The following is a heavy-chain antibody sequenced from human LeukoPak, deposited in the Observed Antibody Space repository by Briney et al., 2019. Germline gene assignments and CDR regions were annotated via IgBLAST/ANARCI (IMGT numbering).Heavy chain of an antibody. V-gene: IGHV4-4*09. D-gene: IGHD6-19*01. CDR1: GGSISSYY. Sequence: ASETLSLTCTVSGGSISSYYWSWIRQPPGKGLEWIGYIYTSGSTNYNPSLKSRVTISVDTSKNQFSLKLSSVTAADTAVYYCARQGYSSGWSPVYYMDVWGKGTTVTVSS. CDR2: IYTSGST. J-gene: IGHJ6*03. CDR3: ARQGYSSGWSPVYYMDV.